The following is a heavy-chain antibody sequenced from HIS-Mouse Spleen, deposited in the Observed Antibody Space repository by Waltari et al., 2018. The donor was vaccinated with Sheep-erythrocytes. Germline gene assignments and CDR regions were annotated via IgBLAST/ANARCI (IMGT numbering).Heavy chain of an antibody. CDR2: ISYDGSNK. CDR1: VSTVGGSR. V-gene: IGHV3-30*18. J-gene: IGHJ2*01. D-gene: IGHD1-1*01. Sequence: RGGSGGVRGPHRGRPWSSGAGAVSTVGGSRASVGGLAPGKGLEWVAVISYDGSNKYYADSVKGRFTISRDNSKNTLYLQMNSLRAEDTAVYYCAKVRTVNYWYFDLWGRGTLVTVSS. CDR3: AKVRTVNYWYFDL.